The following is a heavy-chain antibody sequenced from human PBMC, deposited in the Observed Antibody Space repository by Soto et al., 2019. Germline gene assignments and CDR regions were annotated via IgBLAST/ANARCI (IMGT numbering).Heavy chain of an antibody. V-gene: IGHV1-18*01. CDR2: ISAYNGNT. CDR3: ARLERRFYSTYHYDFWSGSGRFDP. J-gene: IGHJ5*02. Sequence: ASVKVSCKASGYTFTSYGISWVRQAPGQGLEWMGWISAYNGNTNYAQKLQGRVTMTTDTSTSTAYMELRSLRSDDTAVCYCARLERRFYSTYHYDFWSGSGRFDPWG. CDR1: GYTFTSYG. D-gene: IGHD3-3*01.